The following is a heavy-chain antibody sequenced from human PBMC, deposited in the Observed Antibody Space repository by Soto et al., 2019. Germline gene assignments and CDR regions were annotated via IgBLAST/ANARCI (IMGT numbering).Heavy chain of an antibody. J-gene: IGHJ4*02. CDR1: GGTFSSYA. CDR3: ARGSSPPQYGSGSYPYDY. Sequence: GASVKVSCKASGGTFSSYAISWVRQAPGQGLEWMGGIIPIFGTANYAQKFQGRVTITADESTSTAYMELSSLRSEDTAVYYCARGSSPPQYGSGSYPYDYWGQGTLVTVSS. CDR2: IIPIFGTA. V-gene: IGHV1-69*13. D-gene: IGHD3-10*01.